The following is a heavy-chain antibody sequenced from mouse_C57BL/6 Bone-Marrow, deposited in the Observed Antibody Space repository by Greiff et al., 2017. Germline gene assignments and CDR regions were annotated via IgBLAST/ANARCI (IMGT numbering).Heavy chain of an antibody. CDR2: IHPNSGST. CDR3: ARERLGREWFGY. D-gene: IGHD4-1*01. J-gene: IGHJ3*01. Sequence: QVQLQQPGAELVKPGASVKLSCKASGYTFTSYWMHWVKQRPGQGLEWIGMIHPNSGSTNYNEKFKSKATLTVDKSSSTAYMQLSSLTSEDSAVYYGARERLGREWFGYWGQGTLVTVSA. V-gene: IGHV1-64*01. CDR1: GYTFTSYW.